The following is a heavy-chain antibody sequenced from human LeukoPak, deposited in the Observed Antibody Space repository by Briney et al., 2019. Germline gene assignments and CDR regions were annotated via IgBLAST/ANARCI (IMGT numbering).Heavy chain of an antibody. Sequence: GGSLRLSCAASGFTFSTFGMHWVRQAPGKGLEWVAVISYDRSNKYYGDSVKGRFTISRDNSKNTLYLQMNSLRAEDTAVYYCAKKFPGTVAAGPDHWGQGTLVTASS. V-gene: IGHV3-30*18. D-gene: IGHD6-13*01. CDR1: GFTFSTFG. CDR2: ISYDRSNK. J-gene: IGHJ4*02. CDR3: AKKFPGTVAAGPDH.